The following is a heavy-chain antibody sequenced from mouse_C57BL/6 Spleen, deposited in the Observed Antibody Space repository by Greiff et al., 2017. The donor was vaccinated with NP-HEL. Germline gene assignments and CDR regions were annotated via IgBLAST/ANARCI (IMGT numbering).Heavy chain of an antibody. CDR1: GFTFSSYA. J-gene: IGHJ4*01. CDR3: ASGIYDGYYIYAMDY. V-gene: IGHV5-4*01. D-gene: IGHD2-3*01. CDR2: ISDGGSYT. Sequence: EVQLVESGGGLVKPGGSLKLSCAASGFTFSSYAMSWVRQTPEKRLEWVATISDGGSYTYYPDNVKGRFTISRDNAKNNLYLQMSHLKSEDTAMYYCASGIYDGYYIYAMDYWGQGTSVTVSS.